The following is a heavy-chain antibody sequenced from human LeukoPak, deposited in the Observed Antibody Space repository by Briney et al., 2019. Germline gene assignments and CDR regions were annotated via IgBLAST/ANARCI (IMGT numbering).Heavy chain of an antibody. Sequence: ASVKVSCKASGYTFTSYYMHWVRQAPGRGLEWMGIINPSGGSTSYAQKFQGRVTMTRDTSTSTVYMELSSLRSEDTAVYYCARGNYRMPSYDFWSGYKELELDYWGQGTLVTVSS. J-gene: IGHJ4*02. V-gene: IGHV1-46*01. CDR1: GYTFTSYY. CDR3: ARGNYRMPSYDFWSGYKELELDY. D-gene: IGHD3-3*01. CDR2: INPSGGST.